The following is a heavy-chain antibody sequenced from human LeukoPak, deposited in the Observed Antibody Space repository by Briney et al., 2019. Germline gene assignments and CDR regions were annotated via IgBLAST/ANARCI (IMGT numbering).Heavy chain of an antibody. D-gene: IGHD1-26*01. CDR3: TRLVGAND. V-gene: IGHV3-72*01. Sequence: GGSLRLSCAASGFIFSDHAMDWVRQAPGKGLEWVGRIRNKANSYTTEYAASVQGRFTVSRDDSKNSLYLQMSSMKTEDTAVYYCTRLVGANDWGQGTLVTVSS. CDR2: IRNKANSYTT. CDR1: GFIFSDHA. J-gene: IGHJ4*02.